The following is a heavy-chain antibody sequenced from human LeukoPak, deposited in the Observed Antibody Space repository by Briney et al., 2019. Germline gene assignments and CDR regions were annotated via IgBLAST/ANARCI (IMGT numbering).Heavy chain of an antibody. Sequence: GGSLRLSCAASAFTFSSYAMNWVRQAPGKGLEWVSAISGSGGGTYYADSVKGRFTISRDDSKKTLYLQMNSLRAEDTAVYYCAKDEGGWPRAFDVWGQGTMFTVAS. J-gene: IGHJ3*01. V-gene: IGHV3-23*01. CDR3: AKDEGGWPRAFDV. D-gene: IGHD6-19*01. CDR2: ISGSGGGT. CDR1: AFTFSSYA.